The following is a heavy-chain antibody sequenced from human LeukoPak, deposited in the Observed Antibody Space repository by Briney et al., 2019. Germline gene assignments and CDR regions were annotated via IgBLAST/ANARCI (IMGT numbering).Heavy chain of an antibody. CDR3: ARDSGYSNSWYDFDY. J-gene: IGHJ4*02. CDR2: IKQDGSEK. CDR1: GFTFSSYW. D-gene: IGHD6-13*01. Sequence: PGGSLRRSCAASGFTFSSYWMSWVRQAPGKGLEWVANIKQDGSEKYYVDSVRGRFTISRDTAKNSLCLQMNSLRPEDTAVYYCARDSGYSNSWYDFDYWGQGILVTVSS. V-gene: IGHV3-7*03.